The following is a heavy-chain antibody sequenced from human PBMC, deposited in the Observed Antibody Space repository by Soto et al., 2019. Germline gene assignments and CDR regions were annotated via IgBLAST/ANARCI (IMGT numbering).Heavy chain of an antibody. V-gene: IGHV4-59*08. J-gene: IGHJ6*02. D-gene: IGHD2-2*01. Sequence: SETLSLTCTVSGGSISSYYWSWIRQPPEKGLEWIGYIYYSGSTNYNPSLKSRVTITVDTSKNQFSLKLSSVTAADTAVYYCARHVPYCSDTSHCAYGMDVWGQGTTVTVS. CDR2: IYYSGST. CDR1: GGSISSYY. CDR3: ARHVPYCSDTSHCAYGMDV.